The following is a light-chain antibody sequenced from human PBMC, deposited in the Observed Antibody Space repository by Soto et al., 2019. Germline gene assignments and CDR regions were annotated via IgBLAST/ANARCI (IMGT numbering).Light chain of an antibody. V-gene: IGKV1-5*01. CDR2: DAS. CDR1: QSISSW. J-gene: IGKJ4*01. Sequence: EIQVSQSPSTLSASVGDRVTITCRASQSISSWLAWYQQKPGKAPKLLIYDASSLESGVPSRFSGSGSGTEFTLTISSLQPDDFATYYCQQYNNYPLTFGGGTKVDI. CDR3: QQYNNYPLT.